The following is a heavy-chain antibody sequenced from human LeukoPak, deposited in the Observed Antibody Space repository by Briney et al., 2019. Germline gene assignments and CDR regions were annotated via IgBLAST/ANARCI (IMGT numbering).Heavy chain of an antibody. D-gene: IGHD6-13*01. CDR2: ISYDGNNK. V-gene: IGHV3-30-3*01. Sequence: GGSLRLTCAASGFTFSNYPMHWVRQAPGKGLEWVAIISYDGNNKYYADSVKGRFIISRDNSKNTVSLQMNSLRVEDAAVYYCARANSSTWHYFDDWGQETLVTVSS. J-gene: IGHJ4*02. CDR3: ARANSSTWHYFDD. CDR1: GFTFSNYP.